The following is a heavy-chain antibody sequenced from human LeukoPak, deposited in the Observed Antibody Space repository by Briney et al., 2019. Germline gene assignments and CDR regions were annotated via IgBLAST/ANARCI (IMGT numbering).Heavy chain of an antibody. D-gene: IGHD3-10*01. CDR2: IYYSGST. CDR3: ARENSKNYYGSGSYRRRAPPRGVRFDP. CDR1: GGSISSSSHY. J-gene: IGHJ5*02. V-gene: IGHV4-39*02. Sequence: PSETLSLTCTVSGGSISSSSHYWAWLRQSPGTGLEWIGSIYYSGSTYYRPSLKSRATISVDTSKNQISLKLSSVTAADTAVYYCARENSKNYYGSGSYRRRAPPRGVRFDPWGQGTLVTVSS.